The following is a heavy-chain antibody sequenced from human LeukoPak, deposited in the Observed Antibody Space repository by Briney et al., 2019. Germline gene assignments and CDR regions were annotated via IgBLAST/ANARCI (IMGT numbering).Heavy chain of an antibody. CDR2: IYHSGST. CDR3: ARDKPAAGANYFDY. CDR1: GGSITSGNW. V-gene: IGHV4-4*02. Sequence: SETLSLTCAVSGGSITSGNWWTWVRPPPGRGLEWIGEIYHSGSTNYNPSLKSRVTISVDKSKNQFSLNLSSVTAADTAVYYCARDKPAAGANYFDYWGQGTLVTVSS. D-gene: IGHD6-13*01. J-gene: IGHJ4*02.